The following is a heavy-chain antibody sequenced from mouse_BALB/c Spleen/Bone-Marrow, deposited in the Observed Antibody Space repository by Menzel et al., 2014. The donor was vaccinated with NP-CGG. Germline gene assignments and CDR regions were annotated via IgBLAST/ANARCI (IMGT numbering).Heavy chain of an antibody. Sequence: EVQLQQSGAELVKPGASVKLSCTASGFNIKDTYMHWVKQRPEQGLEWIGRIDPANGNTKYDPKFQGKATITADTSSNTAYLQRSKLTSEDTDVYYCARNYGYGELLACWSRGTLVTVSA. CDR2: IDPANGNT. D-gene: IGHD2-2*01. V-gene: IGHV14-3*02. J-gene: IGHJ3*01. CDR3: ARNYGYGELLAC. CDR1: GFNIKDTY.